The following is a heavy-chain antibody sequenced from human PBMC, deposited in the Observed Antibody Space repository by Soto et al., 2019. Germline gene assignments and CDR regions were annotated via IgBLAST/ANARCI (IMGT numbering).Heavy chain of an antibody. CDR1: GGSIGSYY. V-gene: IGHV4-59*08. CDR3: ARLGRSSWYDFDS. CDR2: IYYSGNT. D-gene: IGHD6-13*01. Sequence: SETLSLTCTVSGGSIGSYYWSWIRQPPGKRLEWIGYIYYSGNTNYNPSLKSRVTISVDTSKNQFSLKLSSVTAADTAMYYCARLGRSSWYDFDSWGQGTLVTVSS. J-gene: IGHJ4*02.